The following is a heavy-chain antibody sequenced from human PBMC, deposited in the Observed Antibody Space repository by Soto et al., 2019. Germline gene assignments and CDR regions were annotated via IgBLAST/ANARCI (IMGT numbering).Heavy chain of an antibody. Sequence: GGSLRLSCADSGFRFSSYSMSWVRQTPGKGLEWVAAITATGDRTYYADSVTSRFTISRDNSKKTHYLQMTSLRAEDTAMYYCATMNGYFEYWGQGTPVTVSS. J-gene: IGHJ4*02. D-gene: IGHD3-22*01. CDR3: ATMNGYFEY. CDR1: GFRFSSYS. CDR2: ITATGDRT. V-gene: IGHV3-23*01.